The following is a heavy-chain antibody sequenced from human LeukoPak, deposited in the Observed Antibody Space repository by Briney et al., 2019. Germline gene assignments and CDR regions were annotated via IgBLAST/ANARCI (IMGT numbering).Heavy chain of an antibody. Sequence: ASVKVSCKASGYTFTGYYMHWVRQAPGQGLEWMGWINPNSGGTSYAQKFQGRVTMTRDTSISTAYMELSRLRSDDTAVYYCARTDYDSSGSSDYWGQGTLVTVSS. CDR3: ARTDYDSSGSSDY. D-gene: IGHD3-22*01. CDR1: GYTFTGYY. J-gene: IGHJ4*02. CDR2: INPNSGGT. V-gene: IGHV1-2*02.